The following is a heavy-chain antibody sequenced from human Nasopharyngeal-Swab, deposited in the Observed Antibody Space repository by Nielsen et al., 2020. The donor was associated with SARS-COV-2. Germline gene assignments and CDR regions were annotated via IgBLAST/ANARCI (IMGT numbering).Heavy chain of an antibody. V-gene: IGHV1-69*13. CDR1: VGTFSSYA. Sequence: SVKVSCKASVGTFSSYAISWVRQAPGQGLEWMGGIIPIFGTANYAQKFQGRVTITADESTSTAYMELSSLRSEDTAVYYCARGITILHAFDIWGQGTMVTVS. CDR3: ARGITILHAFDI. J-gene: IGHJ3*02. D-gene: IGHD3-3*01. CDR2: IIPIFGTA.